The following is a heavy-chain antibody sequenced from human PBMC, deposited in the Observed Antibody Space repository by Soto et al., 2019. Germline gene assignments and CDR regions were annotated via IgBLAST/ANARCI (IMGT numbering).Heavy chain of an antibody. J-gene: IGHJ3*02. Sequence: PSQTLSLTCAISGDSVSSNSAAWNWIRQSPSRGLEWLGRTYYRSKWYNDYAVSVKSRITINPDTSKNQFSLQLNSVTPEDTAVYYCEREVRGITGTTIAFEIWCQGKVVTGS. V-gene: IGHV6-1*01. CDR1: GDSVSSNSAA. CDR3: EREVRGITGTTIAFEI. D-gene: IGHD1-7*01. CDR2: TYYRSKWYN.